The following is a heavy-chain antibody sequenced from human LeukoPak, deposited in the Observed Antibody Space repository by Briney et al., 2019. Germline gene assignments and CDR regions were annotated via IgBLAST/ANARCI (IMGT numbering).Heavy chain of an antibody. D-gene: IGHD3-9*01. CDR1: GGSITNYY. J-gene: IGHJ4*02. CDR3: ARRRYFGLFDY. CDR2: IYYSGST. Sequence: SETLSLTCTVSGGSITNYYWSWIRQPPGKGLEWIGYIYYSGSTKYKSSLKSRVTISVDTSKNQFSLKLSSVTAADTAVYYCARRRYFGLFDYWGQGTLVTVSS. V-gene: IGHV4-59*12.